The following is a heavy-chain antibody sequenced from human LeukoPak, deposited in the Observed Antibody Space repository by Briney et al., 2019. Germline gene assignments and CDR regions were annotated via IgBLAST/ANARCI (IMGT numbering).Heavy chain of an antibody. CDR3: ARGYSSSWNYFDY. V-gene: IGHV4-59*02. CDR2: VFDSGGT. Sequence: SETLSLTCTVSGVSVSMYWWSWIRQPPGKGLEWIGYVFDSGGTNYNPSLKSRVTISVDTSKKQFSLKLSSVTAADTAVYYCARGYSSSWNYFDYWGQGTLVTVSS. D-gene: IGHD6-13*01. J-gene: IGHJ4*02. CDR1: GVSVSMYW.